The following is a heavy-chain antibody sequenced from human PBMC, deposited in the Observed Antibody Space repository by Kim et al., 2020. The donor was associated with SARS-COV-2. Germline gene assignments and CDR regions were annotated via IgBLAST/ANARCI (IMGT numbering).Heavy chain of an antibody. V-gene: IGHV4-39*01. Sequence: SETLSLTCTVSGGSISSSSYYWGWIRQPPGKGLEWIGSIYYSGSTYYNPSLKSRVTISVDTSKNQFSLKLSSVTAADTAVYYCARRGNLGAYWGQGTLVTVSS. CDR2: IYYSGST. J-gene: IGHJ4*02. CDR3: ARRGNLGAY. CDR1: GGSISSSSYY. D-gene: IGHD1-1*01.